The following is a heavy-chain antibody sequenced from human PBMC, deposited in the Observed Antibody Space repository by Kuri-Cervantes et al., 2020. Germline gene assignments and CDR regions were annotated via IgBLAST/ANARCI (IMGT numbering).Heavy chain of an antibody. Sequence: ESLKISCAVYGGSFSGYYWSWIRQPPGKGLEWIGEIYHSGSTNYNPSLKSRVTISVDKSKNQFSLKLSSVTAADTAVYYCARGKMGRLVDYWGQGTLVTVSS. CDR2: IYHSGST. D-gene: IGHD5-24*01. CDR3: ARGKMGRLVDY. V-gene: IGHV4-34*01. CDR1: GGSFSGYY. J-gene: IGHJ4*02.